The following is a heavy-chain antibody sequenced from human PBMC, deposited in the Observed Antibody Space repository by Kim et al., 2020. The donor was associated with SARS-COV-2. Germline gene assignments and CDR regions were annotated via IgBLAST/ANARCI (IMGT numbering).Heavy chain of an antibody. Sequence: GGSLRLSCAASGFTFSSYGMHWVRQAPGKGLEWVAVISYDGSNKYYADSVKGRFTISRDNSKNTLYLQMNSLRAEDTAVYYCAKDPYDFWSGYYRGAAAEHYMDVWGKGTTVTVSS. CDR1: GFTFSSYG. J-gene: IGHJ6*03. D-gene: IGHD3-3*01. CDR3: AKDPYDFWSGYYRGAAAEHYMDV. V-gene: IGHV3-30*18. CDR2: ISYDGSNK.